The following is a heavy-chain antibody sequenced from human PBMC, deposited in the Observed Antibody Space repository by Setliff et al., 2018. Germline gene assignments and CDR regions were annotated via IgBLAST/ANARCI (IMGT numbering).Heavy chain of an antibody. V-gene: IGHV4-39*01. Sequence: SETLSLTCTVSGGSISSSSYYWAWIRQPPGKGLEWIGRIYYRGDTYYNASLKSRLTLSVDTSKNQVSLNLRSVTAADTAVYYCARTGTYRYFEYWGQGTQVTVSS. D-gene: IGHD1-1*01. CDR3: ARTGTYRYFEY. CDR2: IYYRGDT. J-gene: IGHJ4*02. CDR1: GGSISSSSYY.